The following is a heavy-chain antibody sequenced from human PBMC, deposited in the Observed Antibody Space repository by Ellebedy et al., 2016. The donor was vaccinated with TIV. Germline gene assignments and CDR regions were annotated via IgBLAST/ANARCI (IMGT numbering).Heavy chain of an antibody. J-gene: IGHJ6*02. CDR1: GFDFSAFW. CDR3: ARDPQYYGMDV. Sequence: PGGSLRLSCVASGFDFSAFWMHWVRQAPGKGLVWVSRINKAGNMTPYAASVKGRFTISRDNAKNTLYLHMHSLRADDTGVYYCARDPQYYGMDVWGQGTTVTVSS. CDR2: INKAGNMT. V-gene: IGHV3-74*01.